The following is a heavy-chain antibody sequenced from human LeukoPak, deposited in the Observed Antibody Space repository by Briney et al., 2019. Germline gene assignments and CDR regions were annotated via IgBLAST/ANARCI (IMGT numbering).Heavy chain of an antibody. CDR3: AKSIRDRFYFDY. J-gene: IGHJ4*02. CDR1: GFTFSSYA. CDR2: ISGSGGST. V-gene: IGHV3-23*01. D-gene: IGHD2-21*02. Sequence: AGGSLRLSCAASGFTFSSYAMSWVRQAPGKGLEWLSTISGSGGSTYYADSVKGRFTISRDNSKNTLHLQMNSLRAEDTAVYYCAKSIRDRFYFDYWGQGTLVTVS.